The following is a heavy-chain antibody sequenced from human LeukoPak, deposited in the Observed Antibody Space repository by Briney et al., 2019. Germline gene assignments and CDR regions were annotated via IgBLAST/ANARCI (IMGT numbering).Heavy chain of an antibody. CDR1: GGTFSSYA. D-gene: IGHD3-3*01. V-gene: IGHV1-69*13. J-gene: IGHJ3*02. CDR3: ARSFYDFWSGYLRNDAFDI. CDR2: IIPIFGTA. Sequence: ASVKVSCKASGGTFSSYAISWVRQAPGQGLEWMGGIIPIFGTANYAQKFQGRVTITADESTSTAYMELSSLRSEDTAVYYCARSFYDFWSGYLRNDAFDIWGQGTMVTVSS.